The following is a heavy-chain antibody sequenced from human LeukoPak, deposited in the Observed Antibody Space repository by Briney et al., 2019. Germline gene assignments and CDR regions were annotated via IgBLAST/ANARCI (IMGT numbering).Heavy chain of an antibody. CDR1: GFTFTSSA. V-gene: IGHV1-58*02. D-gene: IGHD5-12*01. J-gene: IGHJ6*02. CDR3: AANGYSGYDYYYYYYGMDV. CDR2: IVVVSGNT. Sequence: SVKVSCKASGFTFTSSAMQWVRQARGQRLEWIGWIVVVSGNTNYAQKFQERVTITRDMSTSTAYMELSSLRSEDTAVYYCAANGYSGYDYYYYYYGMDVWGQGTTVTVSS.